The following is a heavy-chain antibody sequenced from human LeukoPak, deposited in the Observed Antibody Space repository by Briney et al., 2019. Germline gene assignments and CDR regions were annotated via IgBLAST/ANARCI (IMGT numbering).Heavy chain of an antibody. CDR1: GFTFSSYS. Sequence: GGSLRLSCAASGFTFSSYSMNWVRQAPGKGLEWVSSISSSSSYIYYADSVKGRFTISRDNAKNSLYLQMNSLRAEDTAVYYCARDRVKEGGYNYFSRYYYYGMDVWGQGTTVTVSS. J-gene: IGHJ6*02. CDR2: ISSSSSYI. D-gene: IGHD5-24*01. V-gene: IGHV3-21*01. CDR3: ARDRVKEGGYNYFSRYYYYGMDV.